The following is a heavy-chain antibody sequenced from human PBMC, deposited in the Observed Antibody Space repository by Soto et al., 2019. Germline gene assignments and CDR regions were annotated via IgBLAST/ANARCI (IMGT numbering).Heavy chain of an antibody. CDR3: ASLQVPGNFDY. V-gene: IGHV4-39*01. CDR2: IYYTGDT. D-gene: IGHD3-10*01. Sequence: SETLSLTCTVSGGSITTTNYYWSWVRQPPGKGLEWIANIYYTGDTYYSPSLRSRVTISVDTSKSQFSLILTSVTAADTAMYFCASLQVPGNFDYWGHGTPVTVSS. J-gene: IGHJ4*01. CDR1: GGSITTTNYY.